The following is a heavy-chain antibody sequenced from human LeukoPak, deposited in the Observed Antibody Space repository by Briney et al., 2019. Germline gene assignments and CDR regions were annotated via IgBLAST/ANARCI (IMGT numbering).Heavy chain of an antibody. J-gene: IGHJ3*02. CDR3: ATASYYGGFAFDI. CDR2: VDPEDGET. V-gene: IGHV1-69-2*01. D-gene: IGHD4-23*01. CDR1: GYTFTDYY. Sequence: ASVEVSCKASGYTFTDYYMHWVQQAPGKGLEWMGRVDPEDGETIYAEKFQGRVTITADTSTDTAHMELSSLRSEDTAVYYCATASYYGGFAFDIWGQGTMVTVSS.